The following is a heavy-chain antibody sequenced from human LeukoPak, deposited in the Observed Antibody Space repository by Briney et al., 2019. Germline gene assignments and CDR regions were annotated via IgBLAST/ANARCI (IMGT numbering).Heavy chain of an antibody. CDR1: GGSISSSSYY. Sequence: PSETLSLTCTVSGGSISSSSYYWGWIRQPPGKGLEWIGTIYYSGRTSYNPSLKSRVTISVDTSKNQFSLKLSSVTAADTAVYYCARALVEQWLVSYYMDVWGKGTTVTVSS. J-gene: IGHJ6*03. CDR2: IYYSGRT. CDR3: ARALVEQWLVSYYMDV. V-gene: IGHV4-39*07. D-gene: IGHD6-19*01.